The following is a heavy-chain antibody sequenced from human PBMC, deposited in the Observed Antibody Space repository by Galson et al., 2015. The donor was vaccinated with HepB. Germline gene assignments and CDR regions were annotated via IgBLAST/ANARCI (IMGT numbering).Heavy chain of an antibody. Sequence: SLRLSCAASGFTFRSYAMSWVRQAPGKGLEWVSAISGSGAGTYYADSVKGRFTISRDNSKNTLYLQMNSLRAEDTAVYYCAKDMSSVDYWGQGTLVTVSS. D-gene: IGHD3-10*02. J-gene: IGHJ4*02. CDR3: AKDMSSVDY. V-gene: IGHV3-23*01. CDR2: ISGSGAGT. CDR1: GFTFRSYA.